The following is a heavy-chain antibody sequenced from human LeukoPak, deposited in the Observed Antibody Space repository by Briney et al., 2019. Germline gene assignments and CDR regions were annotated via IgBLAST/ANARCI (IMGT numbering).Heavy chain of an antibody. D-gene: IGHD6-13*01. J-gene: IGHJ5*02. Sequence: GGSLRLSCAASGFTVSDNYMSWVRQAPGKGLEWVSVMYSRGDTYYADSVKGRFTFSRDISKNMLYLQMNGLRPGDTAMYYCARDAPQVPAAGVLASWGQGTLVTVSS. CDR3: ARDAPQVPAAGVLAS. CDR2: MYSRGDT. CDR1: GFTVSDNY. V-gene: IGHV3-53*01.